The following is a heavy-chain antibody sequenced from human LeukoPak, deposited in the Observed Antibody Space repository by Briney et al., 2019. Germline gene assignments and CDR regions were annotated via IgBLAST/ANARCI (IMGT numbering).Heavy chain of an antibody. Sequence: SETLSLTCAVSGYSISSDYYWSWIRQPPGKGLEWIGYIYYSGSTYYNPSLKSRVTISVDTSKNQFSLKLSSVTAADTAVYYCARTDFWSGYSYNWFDPWGQGTLVTVSS. V-gene: IGHV4-30-4*08. CDR3: ARTDFWSGYSYNWFDP. CDR1: GYSISSDYY. J-gene: IGHJ5*02. CDR2: IYYSGST. D-gene: IGHD3-3*01.